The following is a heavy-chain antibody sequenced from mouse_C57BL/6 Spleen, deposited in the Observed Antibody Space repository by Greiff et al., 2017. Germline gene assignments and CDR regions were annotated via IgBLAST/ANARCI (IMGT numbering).Heavy chain of an antibody. D-gene: IGHD2-4*01. CDR2: INPSNGGT. J-gene: IGHJ2*01. V-gene: IGHV1-53*01. Sequence: QVQLQQSGTELVKPGASVKLSCKASGYTFTSYWMHWVKQRPGQGLEWIGNINPSNGGTNYNEKFKSKATLTVDKSSSTAYMQHSSLTSEDSAVYYCSRGGYDCENYFDYWGQGTTLTVSS. CDR1: GYTFTSYW. CDR3: SRGGYDCENYFDY.